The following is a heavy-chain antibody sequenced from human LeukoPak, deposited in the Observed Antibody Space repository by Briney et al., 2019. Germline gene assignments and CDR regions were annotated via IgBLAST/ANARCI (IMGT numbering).Heavy chain of an antibody. CDR3: AREYYYVPPANYYYYGMDV. CDR1: GGTFSSYA. Sequence: SVKVSCKASGGTFSSYAISWVRQAPGQGLEWMGGIIPIFGTANYAQKFQGRVTITTDESTSTAYMELRSLRSDDTAVYYCAREYYYVPPANYYYYGMDVWGQGTTVTVSS. CDR2: IIPIFGTA. D-gene: IGHD3-10*02. V-gene: IGHV1-69*05. J-gene: IGHJ6*02.